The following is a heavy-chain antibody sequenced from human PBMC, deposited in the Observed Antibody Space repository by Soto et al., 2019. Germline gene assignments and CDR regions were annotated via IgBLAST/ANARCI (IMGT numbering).Heavy chain of an antibody. V-gene: IGHV4-59*01. Sequence: SETLSLTCTVSGGSIRSYYWSWVRQPPGKGLEWIGYIYYSGSTNYNPSLKSRVTISVDTSKNQFSLKLSSVTAADTAVYYFARTLYSYGPRFDDWGQGTLVTVSS. D-gene: IGHD5-18*01. CDR1: GGSIRSYY. CDR3: ARTLYSYGPRFDD. J-gene: IGHJ4*02. CDR2: IYYSGST.